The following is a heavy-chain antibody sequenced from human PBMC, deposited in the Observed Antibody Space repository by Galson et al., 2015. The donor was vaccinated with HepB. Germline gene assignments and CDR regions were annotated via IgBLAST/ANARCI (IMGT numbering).Heavy chain of an antibody. Sequence: SLRLSCAASGFTFSSHWMYWVRQAPGKGLVWVSRINRDGSRTNYAHSVKGRFTISRDNAKNTLSLQMTSLRAEDTGVDYCARGLEGESSVGLDYWGQGALVTVSS. V-gene: IGHV3-74*01. J-gene: IGHJ4*02. CDR3: ARGLEGESSVGLDY. CDR1: GFTFSSHW. D-gene: IGHD3-16*01. CDR2: INRDGSRT.